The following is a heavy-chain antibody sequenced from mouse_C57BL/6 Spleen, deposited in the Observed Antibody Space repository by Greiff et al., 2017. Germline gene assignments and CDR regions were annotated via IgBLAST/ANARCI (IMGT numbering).Heavy chain of an antibody. V-gene: IGHV5-17*01. CDR1: GFTFTDYG. J-gene: IGHJ4*01. D-gene: IGHD1-1*01. CDR3: AREGYGSSYVGCAMDY. Sequence: EVKLVESGGGLVKPGGSLKLSCAASGFTFTDYGMHWVRQAPEKGLEWVAYISSGSSTIYYADTVKGRFTISRDNAKNTLFLRMTCLRSGNMAMYYCAREGYGSSYVGCAMDYWGQGTSVTVSA. CDR2: ISSGSSTI.